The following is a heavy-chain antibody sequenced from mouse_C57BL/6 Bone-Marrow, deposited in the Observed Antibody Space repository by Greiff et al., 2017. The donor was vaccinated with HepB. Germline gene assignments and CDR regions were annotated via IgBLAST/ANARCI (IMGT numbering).Heavy chain of an antibody. D-gene: IGHD2-3*01. CDR1: GYTFTSYW. J-gene: IGHJ1*03. V-gene: IGHV1-52*01. CDR3: ARSPLLPRYWYFDV. CDR2: IDPSDSET. Sequence: QVQLQQPGAELVRPGSSVKLSCKASGYTFTSYWMHWVKQRPIQGLEWIGNIDPSDSETHYNQKFKDKATLTVDKSSSTAYMQLSSLTSEDSAVYYCARSPLLPRYWYFDVWGTGTTVTVSS.